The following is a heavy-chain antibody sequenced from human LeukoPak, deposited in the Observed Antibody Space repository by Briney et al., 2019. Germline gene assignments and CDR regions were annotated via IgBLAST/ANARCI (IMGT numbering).Heavy chain of an antibody. V-gene: IGHV4-59*08. CDR2: MYYSGST. Sequence: SETLSLTCTVSGGSVTSDYWSWIRQPPGKGLEWIGYMYYSGSTNYNPSLKSRVTISGDTSKNQFSLKLSSVTATDTAVYYCARRYCSSTSCPIDYWGQGTLVTVSS. J-gene: IGHJ4*02. CDR1: GGSVTSDY. D-gene: IGHD2-2*01. CDR3: ARRYCSSTSCPIDY.